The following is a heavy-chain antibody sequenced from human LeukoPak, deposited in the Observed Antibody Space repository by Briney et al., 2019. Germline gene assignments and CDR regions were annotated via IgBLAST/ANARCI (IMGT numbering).Heavy chain of an antibody. CDR2: IHYTGAT. CDR1: GGSITGYY. CDR3: ARGNILTGYCFDF. J-gene: IGHJ4*01. V-gene: IGHV4-34*01. D-gene: IGHD3-9*01. Sequence: SETLSPTCAVYGGSITGYYWSWIRQTPGRGLEWVGEIHYTGATSYNPSLKSRATISTDTSKNQFSLRLSSVTAADTAVYYCARGNILTGYCFDFWGQGALVTVSS.